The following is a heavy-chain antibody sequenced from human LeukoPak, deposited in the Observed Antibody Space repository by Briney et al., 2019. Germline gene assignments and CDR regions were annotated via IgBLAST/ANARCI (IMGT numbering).Heavy chain of an antibody. CDR2: ISGSGGST. CDR1: GFTFSSYA. Sequence: GGSLRLSCAASGFTFSSYAMSWVRQAPGKGLEWVSAISGSGGSTYYADSVKGRFTISRDNSKNTLYLQMNSLRAEDTAVYYCAKVRDMTNYYYYYMDVWGKGTTVTVSS. CDR3: AKVRDMTNYYYYYMDV. J-gene: IGHJ6*03. D-gene: IGHD4-11*01. V-gene: IGHV3-23*01.